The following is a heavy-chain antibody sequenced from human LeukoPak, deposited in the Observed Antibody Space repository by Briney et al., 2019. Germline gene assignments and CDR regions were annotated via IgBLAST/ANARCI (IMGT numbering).Heavy chain of an antibody. Sequence: SETLSLTCAVYGGSFSGYYWSWIRQPPGKGLEWIGEVNHSGNTNYNPSLKSRVTISVDTSKNQFSLKLSSVTAADTAVYYCARSPYCTNGVCYSRYYFDYWGQGTLVTVSS. CDR1: GGSFSGYY. V-gene: IGHV4-34*01. D-gene: IGHD2-8*01. CDR2: VNHSGNT. CDR3: ARSPYCTNGVCYSRYYFDY. J-gene: IGHJ4*02.